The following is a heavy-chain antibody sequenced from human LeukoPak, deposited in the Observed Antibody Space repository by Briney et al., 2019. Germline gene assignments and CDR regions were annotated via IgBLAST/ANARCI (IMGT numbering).Heavy chain of an antibody. J-gene: IGHJ4*02. CDR2: ISSGSGYI. CDR1: GFTFTSYA. D-gene: IGHD2-21*02. Sequence: GGSLRLSCAASGFTFTSYAMNWVRQAPGKGLEWFSSISSGSGYIYYADSVKGRFTISRDNAKNSLYLQMNSLRAEDTAVYYCARAPVTPEYYFDYWAQGTLVTVSS. CDR3: ARAPVTPEYYFDY. V-gene: IGHV3-21*01.